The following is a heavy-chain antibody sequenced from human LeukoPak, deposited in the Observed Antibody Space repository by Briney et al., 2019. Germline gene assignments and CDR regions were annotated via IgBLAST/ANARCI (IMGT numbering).Heavy chain of an antibody. D-gene: IGHD2-15*01. Sequence: QPGGSLRLSCAASGFTFSSYWMSWVRQAPGKGREWVANIKQDGSEKYYVDSVKGRFTISTDNAKNSLYLQMNSLRAEDTAVYYCASGPCDGSCYSWWGQGTLVTVSS. CDR3: ASGPCDGSCYSW. J-gene: IGHJ4*02. CDR2: IKQDGSEK. V-gene: IGHV3-7*01. CDR1: GFTFSSYW.